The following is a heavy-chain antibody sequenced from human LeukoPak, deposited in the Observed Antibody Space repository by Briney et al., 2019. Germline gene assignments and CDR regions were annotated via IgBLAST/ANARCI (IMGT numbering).Heavy chain of an antibody. CDR1: GASIGSTAYY. J-gene: IGHJ4*02. CDR3: AVGVIADGVVDY. D-gene: IGHD2-21*01. V-gene: IGHV4-39*07. Sequence: SEALSLTCTVSGASIGSTAYYWDWIRQPPGKGLERIGTIYYSGSTYFNPSLKSRVTISVDTSKNQFSLKLSSVTAADAAVYYCAVGVIADGVVDYWGQGTLVTVSS. CDR2: IYYSGST.